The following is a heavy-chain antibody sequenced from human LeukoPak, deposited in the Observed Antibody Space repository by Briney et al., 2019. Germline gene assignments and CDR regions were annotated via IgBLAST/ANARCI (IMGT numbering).Heavy chain of an antibody. CDR2: INHSGST. D-gene: IGHD3-3*01. Sequence: NPSETLSLTCAVYGGSFSGYYWSWIRQPPGKGLEWIGEINHSGSTNYNPSLKSRVTISVDTSKNQFSLKLSSVTAAGTAVYYCAREGVFGVVLKDYYYYYYMDVWGKGTTVTVSS. CDR1: GGSFSGYY. J-gene: IGHJ6*03. V-gene: IGHV4-34*01. CDR3: AREGVFGVVLKDYYYYYYMDV.